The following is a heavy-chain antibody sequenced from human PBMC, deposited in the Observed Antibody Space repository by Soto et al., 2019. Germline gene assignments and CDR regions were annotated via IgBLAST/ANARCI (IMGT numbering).Heavy chain of an antibody. CDR3: ARDLSIAVAGTSFDY. CDR2: ISSSSSYI. D-gene: IGHD6-19*01. Sequence: GGSLRLSCAASGFTFSSYSMNWVRQAPGKGLEWVSSISSSSSYIYYADSVKGRFTISRDNAKNSLYLQMNSLRAEGTAVYYCARDLSIAVAGTSFDYWGQGTLVTVSS. V-gene: IGHV3-21*01. J-gene: IGHJ4*02. CDR1: GFTFSSYS.